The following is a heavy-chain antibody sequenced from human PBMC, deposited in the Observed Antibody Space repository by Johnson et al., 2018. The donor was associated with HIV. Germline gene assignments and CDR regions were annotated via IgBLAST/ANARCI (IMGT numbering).Heavy chain of an antibody. V-gene: IGHV3-23*04. D-gene: IGHD6-13*01. Sequence: VQLVESGGGLVKPGGSLRLSCAASGFTFSSYAMSWVRQAPGKGLEWVSAISGSGGSTYYADSVKGRFTISRDNSKNSLYLQMNSLRAEDTAVYYFAKEQWSSSWTNDAFDIWGQVTMVSVSS. CDR3: AKEQWSSSWTNDAFDI. CDR1: GFTFSSYA. J-gene: IGHJ3*02. CDR2: ISGSGGST.